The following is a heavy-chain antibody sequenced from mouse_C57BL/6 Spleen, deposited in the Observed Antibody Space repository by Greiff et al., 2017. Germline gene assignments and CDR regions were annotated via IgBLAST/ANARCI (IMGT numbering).Heavy chain of an antibody. CDR2: ISGGGGNT. J-gene: IGHJ1*03. CDR3: ARQDTTVVGYWYFDV. CDR1: GFTFSSYT. D-gene: IGHD1-1*01. Sequence: EVKLVESGGGLVKPGGSLKLSCAASGFTFSSYTMSCVRQTPEKRLEWVATISGGGGNTYYPDSVKGRFTISRDNAKNPLYLQMSSLRSEDTALYYCARQDTTVVGYWYFDVWGTGTTVTVSS. V-gene: IGHV5-9*01.